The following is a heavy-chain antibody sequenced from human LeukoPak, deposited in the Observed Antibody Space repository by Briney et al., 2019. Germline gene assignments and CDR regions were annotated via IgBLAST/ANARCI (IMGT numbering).Heavy chain of an antibody. CDR2: ISYDGSNK. J-gene: IGHJ3*02. CDR3: ARTRDYYGSGSYYNDAFDI. D-gene: IGHD3-10*01. V-gene: IGHV3-30*04. CDR1: GFTFSSYA. Sequence: GGSLRLSCAASGFTFSSYAMHWVRQAPGKGLEWVAVISYDGSNKYYADSVKGRFTISRGNSKNTLYLQMNSLRAEDTAVYYCARTRDYYGSGSYYNDAFDIWGQGTMVTVSS.